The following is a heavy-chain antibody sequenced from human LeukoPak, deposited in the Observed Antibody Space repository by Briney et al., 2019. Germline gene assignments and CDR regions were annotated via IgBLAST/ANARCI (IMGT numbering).Heavy chain of an antibody. CDR3: ARAWDYVYNWFDP. Sequence: PSQTLSLTCTVSGASISSGDYYWSWIRQPPGKGLEWIGYIYYSGSTYYNPSLKSRVTISVDTSKNQFSLKLSSVTAADTAVYYCARAWDYVYNWFDPWGQGTLVTVSS. CDR2: IYYSGST. V-gene: IGHV4-30-4*01. D-gene: IGHD3-16*01. CDR1: GASISSGDYY. J-gene: IGHJ5*02.